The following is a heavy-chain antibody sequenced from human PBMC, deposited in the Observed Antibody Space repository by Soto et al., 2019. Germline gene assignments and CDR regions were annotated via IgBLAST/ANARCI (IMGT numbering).Heavy chain of an antibody. CDR2: MYHSGST. V-gene: IGHV4-30-2*01. CDR3: AKIGAMVRGASPPFAY. D-gene: IGHD3-10*01. J-gene: IGHJ4*02. CDR1: GGSISSGGYS. Sequence: PSETLSLTCAVSGGSISSGGYSWSWIRQPPGKGLEWIGYMYHSGSTNYNPSLKSRVTISVDTSKNQFSLKLSSVTAADTAVYYCAKIGAMVRGASPPFAYWGQGTLVPVSS.